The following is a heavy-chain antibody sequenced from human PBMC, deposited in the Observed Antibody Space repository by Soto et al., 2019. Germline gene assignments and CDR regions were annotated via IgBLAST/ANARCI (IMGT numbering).Heavy chain of an antibody. CDR3: ATNSAHSYGPLNCEMVV. D-gene: IGHD2-8*01. CDR1: GYSFNNNW. V-gene: IGHV5-51*01. Sequence: PGESLKISCKGSGYSFNNNWIGCVRQTSGKGLEWMGIIYPGDSSTRYSPSFQGQVTISVDKSISTAYLQWSSLKAWDTAVYYCATNSAHSYGPLNCEMVVWGHGTTVTVSS. CDR2: IYPGDSST. J-gene: IGHJ6*02.